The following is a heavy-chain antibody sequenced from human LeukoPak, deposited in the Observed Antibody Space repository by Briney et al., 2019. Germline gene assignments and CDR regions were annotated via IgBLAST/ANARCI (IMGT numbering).Heavy chain of an antibody. CDR2: INSDGSST. CDR3: AKDRSIQLWFDAFDI. J-gene: IGHJ3*02. Sequence: GGSLRLSCAASGFTFSSYWMHWVRQAPGKGLVWVSRINSDGSSTSYADSVKGRFTISRDNSKNTLYLQMNSLRAEDTAVYYCAKDRSIQLWFDAFDIWGQGTMVTVSS. V-gene: IGHV3-74*01. CDR1: GFTFSSYW. D-gene: IGHD5-18*01.